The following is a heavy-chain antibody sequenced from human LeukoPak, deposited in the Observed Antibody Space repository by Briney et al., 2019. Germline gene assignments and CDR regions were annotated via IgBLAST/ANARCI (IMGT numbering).Heavy chain of an antibody. Sequence: PSETLSLTCTVSGGSISSSNWWSWVRQPPGKGLEWIGEIYHSGSTNYNPSLKSRVTISVDKSKNQFSLKLSSVTAADTAVYYCARDVFWDGYPAIDYWGQGTLVTVSS. CDR1: GGSISSSNW. CDR3: ARDVFWDGYPAIDY. V-gene: IGHV4-4*02. CDR2: IYHSGST. D-gene: IGHD3-16*01. J-gene: IGHJ4*02.